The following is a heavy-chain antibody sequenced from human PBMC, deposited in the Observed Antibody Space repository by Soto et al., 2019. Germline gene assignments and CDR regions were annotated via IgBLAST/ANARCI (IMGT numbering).Heavy chain of an antibody. CDR1: GFTFSTSA. CDR2: LSDTGLDT. J-gene: IGHJ4*02. V-gene: IGHV3-23*01. Sequence: EVQLLESGGGLVQSGGSLRLSCTASGFTFSTSAMSWVRQAPGKGLEWVSSLSDTGLDTYYSDSVKGRFTVSRDNSRNTLYLRMNGLRADDTAAYFCAKVGPLKSDSYDNTDSEFDFWGQGTLVTVSS. D-gene: IGHD2-21*01. CDR3: AKVGPLKSDSYDNTDSEFDF.